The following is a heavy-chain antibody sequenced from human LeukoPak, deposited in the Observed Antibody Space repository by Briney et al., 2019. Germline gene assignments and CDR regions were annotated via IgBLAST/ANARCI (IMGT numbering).Heavy chain of an antibody. V-gene: IGHV3-21*01. CDR3: ARSLTSPYYYGMDV. Sequence: EGSLRLSCAASGFSFSSYSMNWVRQAPGKGLEWVSSISSSSSYIYYADSVKGRFTISRDNAKNSLYLQMNSLGAEDTAVYYCARSLTSPYYYGMDVWGQGTTVTVSS. CDR1: GFSFSSYS. D-gene: IGHD2-2*01. J-gene: IGHJ6*02. CDR2: ISSSSSYI.